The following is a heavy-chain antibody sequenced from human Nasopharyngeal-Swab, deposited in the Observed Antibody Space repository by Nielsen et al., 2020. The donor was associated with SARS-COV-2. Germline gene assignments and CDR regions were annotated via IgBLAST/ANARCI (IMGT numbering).Heavy chain of an antibody. Sequence: GGSLRLSCAASGFTFDDYGMSWVRQAPGKGLEWVSGINWNGGSTGYADSVKGRFTISRDNAKNSLYLQMNSLRAEDTALYFCAREYYDSSGCAKGQDYRGPGTLVTVSS. D-gene: IGHD3-22*01. CDR3: AREYYDSSGCAKGQDY. CDR2: INWNGGST. CDR1: GFTFDDYG. V-gene: IGHV3-20*04. J-gene: IGHJ4*02.